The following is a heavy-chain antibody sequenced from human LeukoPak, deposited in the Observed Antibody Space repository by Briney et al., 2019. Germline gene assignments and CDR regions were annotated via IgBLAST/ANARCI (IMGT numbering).Heavy chain of an antibody. CDR1: GYTFTKYY. V-gene: IGHV1-46*01. Sequence: GASVKVSCKASGYTFTKYYIHWVRQAPGQGLEWMGIINPSAGSTNYAQKFQGRVTLTRDTSTSTVHMNVSNLRSEDTAVYYCARESLGSYKTVVIVARGHDAFDMWGQGTMVTVSS. D-gene: IGHD3-22*01. CDR2: INPSAGST. J-gene: IGHJ3*02. CDR3: ARESLGSYKTVVIVARGHDAFDM.